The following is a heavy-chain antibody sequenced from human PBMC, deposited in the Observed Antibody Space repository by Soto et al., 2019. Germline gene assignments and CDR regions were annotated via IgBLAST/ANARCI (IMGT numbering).Heavy chain of an antibody. CDR2: INPNSGGT. D-gene: IGHD3-3*01. CDR1: GYTFTGYY. Sequence: GASVKVSCKASGYTFTGYYMHWVRQAPGQGLEWMGWINPNSGGTNYAQKFQGWVTMTRDTSISTAYMELSRLRSDDTAVYYCARGLVPSGAYYDFWSGYYNYYYYGMDVWGQGTTVTVSS. CDR3: ARGLVPSGAYYDFWSGYYNYYYYGMDV. J-gene: IGHJ6*02. V-gene: IGHV1-2*04.